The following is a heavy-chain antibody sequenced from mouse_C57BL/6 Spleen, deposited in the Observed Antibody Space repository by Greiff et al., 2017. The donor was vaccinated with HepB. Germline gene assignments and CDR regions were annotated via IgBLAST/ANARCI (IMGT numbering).Heavy chain of an antibody. Sequence: VKLQQPGAELVKPGASVKMSCKASGYTFTSYWITWVKQRPGQGLEWIGDIYPGSGSTNYNEKFKSKATLTVDTSSSTAYMQLSSLTSEDSAVYYCARCGDGSSYGYAMDYWGQGTSVTVSS. J-gene: IGHJ4*01. CDR3: ARCGDGSSYGYAMDY. CDR2: IYPGSGST. V-gene: IGHV1-55*01. CDR1: GYTFTSYW. D-gene: IGHD1-1*01.